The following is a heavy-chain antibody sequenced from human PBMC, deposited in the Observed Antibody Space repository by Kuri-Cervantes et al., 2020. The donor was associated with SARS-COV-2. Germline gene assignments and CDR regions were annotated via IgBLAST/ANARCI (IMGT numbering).Heavy chain of an antibody. CDR1: GFTFSSYA. CDR2: ISSNGGST. D-gene: IGHD6-13*01. V-gene: IGHV3-64*01. Sequence: GGSLRLSCAASGFTFSSYAMHWVRQAPGKGLEYVSAISSNGGSTYYANSVKGRFTISRDNSKNTLYLQMNSLRAEDTAVYYCTRDGGLAAVGKFDYWGQGTLVTVSS. CDR3: TRDGGLAAVGKFDY. J-gene: IGHJ4*02.